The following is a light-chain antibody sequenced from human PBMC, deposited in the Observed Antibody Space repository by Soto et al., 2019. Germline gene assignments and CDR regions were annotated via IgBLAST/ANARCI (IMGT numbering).Light chain of an antibody. CDR3: SSFAGSSTLV. V-gene: IGLV2-14*01. CDR2: EVS. CDR1: SSDIGLYNY. J-gene: IGLJ1*01. Sequence: QSALTQPASVSGSPGQSITISCTGTSSDIGLYNYVSWYQQHPGNAPNLIIFEVSNRPAGVSNRFSCSTAGNTASLTISGLSADDEDDYYCSSFAGSSTLVFGGGTKLTVL.